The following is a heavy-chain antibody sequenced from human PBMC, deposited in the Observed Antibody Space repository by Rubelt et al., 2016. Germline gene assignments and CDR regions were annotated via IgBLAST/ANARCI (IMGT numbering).Heavy chain of an antibody. CDR3: ARTIAGPLGVAVDI. CDR2: INHSGST. CDR1: GGSFSGYY. J-gene: IGHJ3*02. D-gene: IGHD1-14*01. V-gene: IGHV4-34*01. Sequence: QVQLQQWGAGLLKPSETLSLTCAVYGGSFSGYYWNWIRQSPGKGLEWIGEINHSGSTNYNPSLKSRVTISVDTSKNQFSRKLTSVTAADTAWLYCARTIAGPLGVAVDIWGQGTMVTVSS.